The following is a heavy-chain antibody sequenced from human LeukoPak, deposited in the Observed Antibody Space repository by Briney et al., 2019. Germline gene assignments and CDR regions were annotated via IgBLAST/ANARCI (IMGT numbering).Heavy chain of an antibody. CDR1: GYNFPNHW. D-gene: IGHD3-22*01. J-gene: IGHJ4*02. CDR3: AKVIPEGSSGYYGGFDY. V-gene: IGHV5-51*01. CDR2: IYPGDSDT. Sequence: GESLKISCKGSGYNFPNHWIGWVRQMPGKGLEWMGIIYPGDSDTRYSPSFQGQATILADKSISTAYLQWSSLNASDTAMYYCAKVIPEGSSGYYGGFDYWGQGTLVTVSS.